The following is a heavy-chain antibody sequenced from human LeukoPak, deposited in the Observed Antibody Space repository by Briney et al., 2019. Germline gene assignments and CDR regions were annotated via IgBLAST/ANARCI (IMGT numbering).Heavy chain of an antibody. CDR2: IIPILGIA. J-gene: IGHJ6*02. CDR1: GGTFSSYA. D-gene: IGHD2-21*02. V-gene: IGHV1-69*04. CDR3: ARGCGGDCIYYYYGMDV. Sequence: SVKVSCKASGGTFSSYAISWVRQAPGQGLEWMGRIIPILGIANYAQKFQGRVTITAVKFTSTAYMELSSLRSEDTAVYYCARGCGGDCIYYYYGMDVWGQGTTVTVSS.